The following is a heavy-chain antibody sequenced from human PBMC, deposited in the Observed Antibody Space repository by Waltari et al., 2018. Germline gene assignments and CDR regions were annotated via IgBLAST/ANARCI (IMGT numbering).Heavy chain of an antibody. Sequence: VRQMPGKGLEWMGVIYPDDSDVRYSPSFQGQVTISADKSTSTAYLQWSSLKASDTAMYYCARHPHRIKVGATRKKYNYYYMDVWGKGTTVAVSS. D-gene: IGHD1-26*01. CDR2: IYPDDSDV. J-gene: IGHJ6*03. V-gene: IGHV5-51*01. CDR3: ARHPHRIKVGATRKKYNYYYMDV.